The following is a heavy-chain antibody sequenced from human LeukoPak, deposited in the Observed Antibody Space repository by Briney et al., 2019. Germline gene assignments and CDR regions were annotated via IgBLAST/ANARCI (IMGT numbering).Heavy chain of an antibody. D-gene: IGHD4/OR15-4a*01. CDR1: GFTFSSDR. CDR2: IYSSSDYI. Sequence: GGSLRLSCVASGFTFSSDRMNWVRQAPGKGLEWVSTIYSSSDYIYYADSVKGRFTISRDNAKNSLYLQMNSLRAEDSAIYYCARDLPVSGAYHQFDSWGQGTLVTVSS. J-gene: IGHJ4*02. CDR3: ARDLPVSGAYHQFDS. V-gene: IGHV3-21*01.